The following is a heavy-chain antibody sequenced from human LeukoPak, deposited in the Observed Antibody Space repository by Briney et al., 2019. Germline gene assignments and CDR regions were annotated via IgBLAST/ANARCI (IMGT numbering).Heavy chain of an antibody. CDR1: GFSISTYD. D-gene: IGHD2-2*01. Sequence: GGSLRLSCVASGFSISTYDMFWVHQPTGKCLDWVSVIGTAGDTYYPDSVKDRFTISRDNVRNSLYLQMINLRAGDTAIYYCARAGKEYQFHGMDVWGQGSTVTVSS. J-gene: IGHJ6*02. CDR2: IGTAGDT. V-gene: IGHV3-13*01. CDR3: ARAGKEYQFHGMDV.